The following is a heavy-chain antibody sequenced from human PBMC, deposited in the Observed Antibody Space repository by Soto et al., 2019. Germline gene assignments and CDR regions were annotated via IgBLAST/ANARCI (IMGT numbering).Heavy chain of an antibody. D-gene: IGHD4-17*01. Sequence: SETLSLTCTVSGGSVSSGSYYWSWIRQPPGKGLEWIGYIYYSGSTNYNPSLKSRVTISVDTSKNQFSLKLSSVTAADTAVYYCARQNGDYAFDYWGQGTQVTAPQ. CDR2: IYYSGST. J-gene: IGHJ4*02. CDR1: GGSVSSGSYY. V-gene: IGHV4-61*01. CDR3: ARQNGDYAFDY.